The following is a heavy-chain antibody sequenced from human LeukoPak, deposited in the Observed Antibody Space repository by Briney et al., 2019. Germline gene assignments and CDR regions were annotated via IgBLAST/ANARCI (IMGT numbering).Heavy chain of an antibody. CDR3: ARVASGNNYGSWFDP. D-gene: IGHD3-10*01. CDR2: INCNSGGT. Sequence: ASVKVSCKASGYTFTGYYMHWVRQAPGQGLESMGLINCNSGGTNYAQRFQGRVTMTRDTSITTVYMELSRLTSDDTAVYYCARVASGNNYGSWFDPWGQGTLVTVSS. CDR1: GYTFTGYY. J-gene: IGHJ5*02. V-gene: IGHV1-2*02.